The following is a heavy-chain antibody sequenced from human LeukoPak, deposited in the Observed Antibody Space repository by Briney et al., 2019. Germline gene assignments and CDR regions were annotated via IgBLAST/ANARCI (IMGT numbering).Heavy chain of an antibody. CDR3: ARAVVATISWFDP. Sequence: SETLSLTCTVSGYSISSGYYWDWIRQPPGKGLEWIGTLSHSGSSYYNPSLKSRVTISVDTSKNQFSLKLSSVTAADTAVYYCARAVVATISWFDPWGQGTLVTVSS. J-gene: IGHJ5*02. D-gene: IGHD5-12*01. V-gene: IGHV4-38-2*02. CDR1: GYSISSGYY. CDR2: LSHSGSS.